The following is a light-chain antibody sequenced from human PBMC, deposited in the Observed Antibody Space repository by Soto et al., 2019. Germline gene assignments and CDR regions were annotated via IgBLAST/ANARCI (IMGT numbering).Light chain of an antibody. CDR3: QQYNNWPPSIT. CDR2: GAS. V-gene: IGKV3-15*01. Sequence: EIVLTQSPATLSLSPGERATLSCRASQSVSSNLAWYQQKPGQAPRLLIYGASSRATGIPVRFSGSGSGTEFTLTISSLQSEDFAVYYCQQYNNWPPSITFGQGTRLEIK. CDR1: QSVSSN. J-gene: IGKJ5*01.